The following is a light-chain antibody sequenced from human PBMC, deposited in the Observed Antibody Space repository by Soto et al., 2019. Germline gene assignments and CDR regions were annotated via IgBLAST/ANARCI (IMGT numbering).Light chain of an antibody. CDR1: SSDVGCYNY. CDR3: GSYTSSSTYV. V-gene: IGLV2-14*01. CDR2: EVS. J-gene: IGLJ1*01. Sequence: SVLTQPASVSGSPGQSITISCTGTSSDVGCYNYVSWYQQHPGKAPKLMIYEVSNRPSGVSNRFSGSKSGNTASLTISGLQAEDEADYYCGSYTSSSTYVFGTGTKVTVL.